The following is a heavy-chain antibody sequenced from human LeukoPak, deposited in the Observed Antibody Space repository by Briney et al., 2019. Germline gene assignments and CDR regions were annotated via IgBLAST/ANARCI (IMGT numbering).Heavy chain of an antibody. V-gene: IGHV3-74*01. D-gene: IGHD3-10*01. CDR3: ASTIGSAPDYYGSGGFAVLDY. CDR2: IDGDGSST. Sequence: PGGSLRLSCAASGFTFSSYWMHWVRQVPGKGLEWVSRIDGDGSSTTYADSVKDRFTISRDNAKNTLYLQMNSLRAEDTAVYYCASTIGSAPDYYGSGGFAVLDYWGQGTLVTVSS. CDR1: GFTFSSYW. J-gene: IGHJ4*02.